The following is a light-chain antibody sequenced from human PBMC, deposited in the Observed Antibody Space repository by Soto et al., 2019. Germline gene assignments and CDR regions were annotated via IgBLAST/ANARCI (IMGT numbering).Light chain of an antibody. CDR1: QSISSY. CDR3: QQSYSAS. CDR2: AAS. V-gene: IGKV1-39*01. J-gene: IGKJ4*01. Sequence: DIQMTQSPSSLSASVGDRVTITCRASQSISSYLNWYQQKPGKAPKLLIYAASSLQSGVPSRFSGGGSGTDFTLTISSLLPEDFATYYCQQSYSASFGGGTKVDIK.